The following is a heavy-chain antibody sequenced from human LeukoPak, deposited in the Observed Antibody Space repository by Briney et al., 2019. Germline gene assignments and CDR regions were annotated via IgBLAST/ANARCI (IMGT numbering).Heavy chain of an antibody. CDR3: ASIAVAEGDAFDI. V-gene: IGHV4-38-2*02. CDR1: GYSISSGYY. Sequence: PSETLSLTCTVSGYSISSGYYWGWIRQPPGKGLEWIGSIYHSGSTYYNPSLKSRVTMSVDTSKNQFSLKLSSVTAADTAVYYCASIAVAEGDAFDIWGQGTMVTVSS. CDR2: IYHSGST. J-gene: IGHJ3*02. D-gene: IGHD6-19*01.